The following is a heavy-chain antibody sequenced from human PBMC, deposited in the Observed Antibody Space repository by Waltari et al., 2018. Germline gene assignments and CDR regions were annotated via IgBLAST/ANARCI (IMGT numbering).Heavy chain of an antibody. Sequence: EVQLLESGGGLVQPGGSLRLSCAASGFTFSSYAMSWVRQAPGKGREWVSVISGSGGSTYYADSVKGRFTISRDNSKNTLYLQMNSLRAEDTAVYYCAKARGMATSSSDYWGQGTLVTVSS. CDR1: GFTFSSYA. V-gene: IGHV3-23*01. D-gene: IGHD3-16*01. CDR3: AKARGMATSSSDY. J-gene: IGHJ4*02. CDR2: ISGSGGST.